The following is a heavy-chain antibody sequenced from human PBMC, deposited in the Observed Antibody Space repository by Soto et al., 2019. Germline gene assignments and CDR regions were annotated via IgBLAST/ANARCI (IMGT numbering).Heavy chain of an antibody. Sequence: PGESLKISCKGSGYSFTSYWISWVRQMPGKGLEWMGRIDPSDSYTNYSPSFQGHVTISADKSISTAYLQWSSLKASDTAMYYCARHERAAADYYYYYGMDVWGQGNTVTVSS. J-gene: IGHJ6*02. CDR3: ARHERAAADYYYYYGMDV. CDR2: IDPSDSYT. CDR1: GYSFTSYW. V-gene: IGHV5-10-1*01. D-gene: IGHD6-13*01.